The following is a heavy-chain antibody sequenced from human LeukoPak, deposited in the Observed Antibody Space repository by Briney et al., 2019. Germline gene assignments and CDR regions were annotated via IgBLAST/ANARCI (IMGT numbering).Heavy chain of an antibody. J-gene: IGHJ4*02. CDR1: GGSISSYY. Sequence: SETLSLTCTVSGGSISSYYWSWIRQPAGKGLEWIGRIYTSGSTNYNPSLKSRVTMSVDTSKNQFSLKLSSVTAADTAVYYCARAARYYDSRTPIDYWGQGTLVTVSS. CDR3: ARAARYYDSRTPIDY. D-gene: IGHD3-22*01. V-gene: IGHV4-4*07. CDR2: IYTSGST.